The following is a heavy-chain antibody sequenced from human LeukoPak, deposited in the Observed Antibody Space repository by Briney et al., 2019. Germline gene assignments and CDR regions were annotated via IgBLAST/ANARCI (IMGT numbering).Heavy chain of an antibody. V-gene: IGHV1-69*13. J-gene: IGHJ4*02. CDR3: ASSPSPTVTTLFDY. D-gene: IGHD4-11*01. CDR1: GGTFSSYA. Sequence: SVKVSCKASGGTFSSYAISWVRQAPGQGLEWMGGIIPIFGTANYAQKFQGRVTITADESTSTAYMELSSLRSEDTAVYYCASSPSPTVTTLFDYWGQGTLVTVSS. CDR2: IIPIFGTA.